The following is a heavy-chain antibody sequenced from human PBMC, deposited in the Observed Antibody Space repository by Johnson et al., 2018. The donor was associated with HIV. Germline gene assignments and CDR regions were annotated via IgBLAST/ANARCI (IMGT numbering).Heavy chain of an antibody. D-gene: IGHD6-19*01. CDR1: GFTFSDFR. CDR3: ARGIAVSNWVDI. Sequence: VQLVESGGGLVQPGGSLRLSCTASGFTFSDFRMSWVRQAPGRGLEWVANINVDGREKYYVDSVKGRFTISRDNSKNTLYLQMNSLRAEDTAVYYCARGIAVSNWVDIWGQGTMVTVSS. CDR2: INVDGREK. V-gene: IGHV3-7*01. J-gene: IGHJ3*02.